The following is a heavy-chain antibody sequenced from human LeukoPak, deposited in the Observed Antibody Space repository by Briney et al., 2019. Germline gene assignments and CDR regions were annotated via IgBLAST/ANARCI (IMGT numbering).Heavy chain of an antibody. Sequence: GGSLRLSCAASGFTFSNFAMSWVRQAPGKGLEWVSAISGSGHNTYYADSVKGRFTISRDNTKNSLYLQMNSLRAEDTAVYYCARVPGSSGWNYYFDYWGQGTLVTVSS. CDR1: GFTFSNFA. CDR2: ISGSGHNT. CDR3: ARVPGSSGWNYYFDY. D-gene: IGHD6-19*01. J-gene: IGHJ4*02. V-gene: IGHV3-23*01.